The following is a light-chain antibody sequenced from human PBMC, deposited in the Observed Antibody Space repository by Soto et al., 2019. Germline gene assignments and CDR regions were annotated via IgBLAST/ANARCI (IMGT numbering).Light chain of an antibody. CDR1: SSDVGGYNY. CDR2: DVS. Sequence: QSALSQPASVSGSPGQSITIPCTGTSSDVGGYNYVSWYQQHPGKAPKLLIYDVSNRPSGVSDRFSGSKSGNTASLTISGLQAEDEADYYCSSYTSSDRKVFGGGTQLTVL. J-gene: IGLJ7*01. CDR3: SSYTSSDRKV. V-gene: IGLV2-14*03.